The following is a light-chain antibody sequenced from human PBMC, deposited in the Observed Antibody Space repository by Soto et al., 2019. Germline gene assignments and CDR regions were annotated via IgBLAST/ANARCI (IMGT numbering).Light chain of an antibody. J-gene: IGLJ2*01. CDR1: SSDVGSYNL. CDR3: CSYAGSSTPVL. Sequence: QSALTQPASVSGSPGQSITISCTGTSSDVGSYNLVSWYQQHPDKAPKLMIYEVDKRPSGVSNRFSGSKSGNTASLTISGLQAEDEAGYYCCSYAGSSTPVLFGGGTQLTVL. CDR2: EVD. V-gene: IGLV2-23*02.